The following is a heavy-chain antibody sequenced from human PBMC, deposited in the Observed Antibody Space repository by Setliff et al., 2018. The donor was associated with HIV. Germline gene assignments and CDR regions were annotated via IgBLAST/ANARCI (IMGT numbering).Heavy chain of an antibody. J-gene: IGHJ3*01. Sequence: PSETLSLTCTVSGASITSHYWSWIRQSPGRELEWIGYTHSTGSSNYNPSLQSRVTISVDTSKNQFSLRLSSVTAADTALYYCARVTNFLAKDPSIVTDAFDVWGQGTMVTVSS. CDR1: GASITSHY. V-gene: IGHV4-59*11. D-gene: IGHD3-3*01. CDR2: THSTGSS. CDR3: ARVTNFLAKDPSIVTDAFDV.